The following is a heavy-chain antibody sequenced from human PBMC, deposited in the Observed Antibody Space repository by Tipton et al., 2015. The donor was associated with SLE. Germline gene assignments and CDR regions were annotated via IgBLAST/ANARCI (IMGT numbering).Heavy chain of an antibody. CDR3: ARKAYCTRASCSGFDP. CDR2: IYYSGST. Sequence: TLSLTCTVSGGSLSSSSSYWGWIRQPPGKGLEWLGRIYYSGSTYYNPSLKSRVTISVDTSKNQFSLKLSSVTAADTAVYYCARKAYCTRASCSGFDPWGQGTLVTVSS. J-gene: IGHJ5*02. D-gene: IGHD2-2*01. V-gene: IGHV4-39*07. CDR1: GGSLSSSSSY.